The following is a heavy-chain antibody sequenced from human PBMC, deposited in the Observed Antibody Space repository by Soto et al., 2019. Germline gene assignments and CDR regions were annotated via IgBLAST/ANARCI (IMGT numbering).Heavy chain of an antibody. CDR2: INSDGSTT. Sequence: PGGSLRLSCAASGFTFSSYWIHWVRQAPGKGLVWVSRINSDGSTTNYADSVKGRFTISRDNANNTLYVQMNSLRADDTAVYYCAREENGSSSRAFDIWGQGTMVTVSS. CDR1: GFTFSSYW. CDR3: AREENGSSSRAFDI. V-gene: IGHV3-74*01. D-gene: IGHD6-6*01. J-gene: IGHJ3*02.